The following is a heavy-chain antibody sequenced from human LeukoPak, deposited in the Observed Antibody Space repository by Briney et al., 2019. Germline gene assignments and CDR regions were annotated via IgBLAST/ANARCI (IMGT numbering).Heavy chain of an antibody. CDR2: INPNSGGT. J-gene: IGHJ3*02. Sequence: ASVKVSCKASGYTFTGYYMHWVRQAPGQGLEWMGWINPNSGGTNYAQKFQGRVPMTRDTSISTAYMELSRLRSDDTAVYYCARDRYYDSSGYLGYYAFDIWGQGTMVTVSS. V-gene: IGHV1-2*02. CDR3: ARDRYYDSSGYLGYYAFDI. CDR1: GYTFTGYY. D-gene: IGHD3-22*01.